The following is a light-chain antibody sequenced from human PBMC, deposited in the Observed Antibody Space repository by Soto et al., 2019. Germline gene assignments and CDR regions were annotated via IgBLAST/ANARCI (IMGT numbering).Light chain of an antibody. CDR3: AAWDDTLSVWV. CDR2: STN. J-gene: IGLJ3*02. V-gene: IGLV1-44*01. CDR1: RSYIGRST. Sequence: QSVLTQPPSTSGTPGQRVTISCSGSRSYIGRSTVNWYQQLPGTAPKVLVYSTNQRPSGVPDRFSGSKSGTSASLAISGLQSEDEADYYCAAWDDTLSVWVFGGGTKLTVL.